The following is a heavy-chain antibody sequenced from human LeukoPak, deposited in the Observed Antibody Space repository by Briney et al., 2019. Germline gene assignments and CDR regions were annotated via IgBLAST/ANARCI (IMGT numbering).Heavy chain of an antibody. V-gene: IGHV4-34*01. CDR1: GGSFSGYY. CDR2: INHSGST. CDR3: ARGYYGSGSYYNVEWFDP. D-gene: IGHD3-10*01. J-gene: IGHJ5*02. Sequence: SETLSLTCAVYGGSFSGYYWSWIRQPPGKGLEWIGEINHSGSTNYNPSLKSRVTISVDTSKNQFSLKLSSVTAADTAVYHCARGYYGSGSYYNVEWFDPWGQGTLVTVSS.